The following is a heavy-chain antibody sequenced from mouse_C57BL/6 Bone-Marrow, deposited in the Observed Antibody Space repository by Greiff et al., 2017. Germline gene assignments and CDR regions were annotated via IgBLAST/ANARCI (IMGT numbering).Heavy chain of an antibody. CDR3: ARAIYYYGSSYVGFAV. D-gene: IGHD1-1*01. CDR2: IDPSDSYT. V-gene: IGHV1-50*01. CDR1: GYTFTSYW. J-gene: IGHJ3*01. Sequence: QVQLQQPGAELVKPGASVKLSCKASGYTFTSYWMQWVKQRPGQGLEWIGEIDPSDSYTNYNQKFKGKATLTVDTSSSTAYMQLSSLTSEDSAVYYCARAIYYYGSSYVGFAVWGQGTLVTVSA.